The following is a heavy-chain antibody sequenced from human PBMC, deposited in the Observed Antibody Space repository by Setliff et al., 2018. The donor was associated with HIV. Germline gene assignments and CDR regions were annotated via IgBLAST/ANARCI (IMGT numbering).Heavy chain of an antibody. CDR1: GFTFSKYW. CDR2: INSDGRST. Sequence: GESLKISCAASGFTFSKYWMHWVRQAPGKGLVWLSRINSDGRSTNYADFVKGRFSISRDNAKNTVYLQMSSLTVEDTAVYYCASLPVVVTIPEGPFDFWGQGTMVTVSS. V-gene: IGHV3-74*01. J-gene: IGHJ3*01. D-gene: IGHD2-15*01. CDR3: ASLPVVVTIPEGPFDF.